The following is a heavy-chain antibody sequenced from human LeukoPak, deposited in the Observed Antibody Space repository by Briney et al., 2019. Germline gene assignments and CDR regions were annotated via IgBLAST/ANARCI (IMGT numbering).Heavy chain of an antibody. CDR1: GFTFSSYG. CDR3: ARIGGSYYSPLDY. CDR2: IWYDGSNK. V-gene: IGHV3-33*01. J-gene: IGHJ4*02. D-gene: IGHD1-26*01. Sequence: PGRSLRLSCAASGFTFSSYGMHWVRQAPGKGLEWVAVIWYDGSNKYYADSVKGRFTISRDNSKNTLCLQMNSLRAEDTAVYYCARIGGSYYSPLDYWGQGTLVTVSS.